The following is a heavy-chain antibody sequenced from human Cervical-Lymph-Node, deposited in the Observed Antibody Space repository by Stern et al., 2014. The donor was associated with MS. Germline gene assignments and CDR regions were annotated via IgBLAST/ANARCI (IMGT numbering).Heavy chain of an antibody. CDR2: ISWNSGNI. CDR1: GFTFDDYA. V-gene: IGHV3-9*01. D-gene: IGHD6-13*01. Sequence: EVQLVESGGGLVQPGRSLRLSCAVSGFTFDDYAMHWVRQAPGKGLEWVSGISWNSGNIGYADSVKGRFTISRDNAKNSLYLQMNSLRAEDTALYYCAKDDAAGGGYGIDVWGQGTTVTVSS. J-gene: IGHJ6*02. CDR3: AKDDAAGGGYGIDV.